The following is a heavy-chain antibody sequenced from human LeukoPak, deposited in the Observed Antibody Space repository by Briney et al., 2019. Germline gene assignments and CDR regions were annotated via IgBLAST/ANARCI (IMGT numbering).Heavy chain of an antibody. CDR3: VRDEYGSESY. D-gene: IGHD3-10*01. CDR1: GFTFSNYW. J-gene: IGHJ4*02. CDR2: INSDGSRT. V-gene: IGHV3-74*01. Sequence: GGSLRLPCAASGFTFSNYWMHWVRQAPGKGLVWVSRINSDGSRTTYADSVKGRFTISRDNAKNTLYLQMNSLRAEDTAVYYCVRDEYGSESYWGQGTLVTVSS.